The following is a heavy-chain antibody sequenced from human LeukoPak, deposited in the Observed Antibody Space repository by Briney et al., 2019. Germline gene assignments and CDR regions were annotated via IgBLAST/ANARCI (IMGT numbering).Heavy chain of an antibody. CDR1: GFTFNSYW. V-gene: IGHV3-74*01. D-gene: IGHD3-22*01. CDR3: ARELDSSGYSLFDY. CDR2: INSDGSST. Sequence: GGSLRLSCAASGFTFNSYWMHWVRQAPGKGLVWLSRINSDGSSTSYADSVKGRFTISRDNAKNTLYLQMNSLRAEDTPVYYCARELDSSGYSLFDYWGQGTMVTVSS. J-gene: IGHJ4*02.